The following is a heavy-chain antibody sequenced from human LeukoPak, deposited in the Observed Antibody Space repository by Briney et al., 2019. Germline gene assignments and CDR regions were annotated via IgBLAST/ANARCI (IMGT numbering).Heavy chain of an antibody. D-gene: IGHD2-21*02. Sequence: GGSLRLSCAASGFTFCTYEMNWVRQAPGKGLEWVSYITDSGRTIYYADSVKGRFTISRDNAKNSLFLQMNSLRAEDTAVYYCARGEVVTASLPDYFYYYMDVWGKGTTVTISS. J-gene: IGHJ6*03. CDR3: ARGEVVTASLPDYFYYYMDV. CDR1: GFTFCTYE. V-gene: IGHV3-48*03. CDR2: ITDSGRTI.